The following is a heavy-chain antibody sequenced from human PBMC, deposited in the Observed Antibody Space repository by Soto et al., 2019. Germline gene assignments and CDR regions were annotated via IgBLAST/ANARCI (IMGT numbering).Heavy chain of an antibody. Sequence: GGSLSLSCAASGFAFSSYAMHWVRQAPGKGLEWVAVISYDGSNKYYAGSVKGRFTISRDNSKNTLYLQMNSLRAEDTAVYYCARDGSYSSRPRSLWGQAPLVTVSS. CDR2: ISYDGSNK. CDR1: GFAFSSYA. D-gene: IGHD1-26*01. CDR3: ARDGSYSSRPRSL. J-gene: IGHJ4*02. V-gene: IGHV3-30-3*01.